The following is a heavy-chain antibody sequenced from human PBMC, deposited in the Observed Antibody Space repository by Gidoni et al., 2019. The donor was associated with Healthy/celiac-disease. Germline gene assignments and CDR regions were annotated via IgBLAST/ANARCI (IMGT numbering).Heavy chain of an antibody. CDR2: IRSKANSYAT. CDR1: GCTFSGSA. D-gene: IGHD3-22*01. J-gene: IGHJ4*02. CDR3: TRLARWYYDSSGYTSGGYYFDY. Sequence: EVQLVESGGGLGQPGGALKLSCAASGCTFSGSAMHWARQASGKGLEGVGRIRSKANSYATAYAASVKGRFTISRDDSKNTAYLQMNSLKTEDTAVYYCTRLARWYYDSSGYTSGGYYFDYWGQGTLVTVSS. V-gene: IGHV3-73*02.